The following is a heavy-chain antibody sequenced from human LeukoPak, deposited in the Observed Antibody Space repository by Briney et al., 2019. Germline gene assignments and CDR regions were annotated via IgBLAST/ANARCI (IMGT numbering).Heavy chain of an antibody. J-gene: IGHJ4*02. CDR2: INWNGGST. V-gene: IGHV3-20*04. CDR3: ARDLDHDYYDSSGLDY. D-gene: IGHD3-22*01. CDR1: GFTFDDYG. Sequence: GGSLRLSCAASGFTFDDYGMSWVRHAPGKGLEWVSGINWNGGSTGHADSVKGRFTISRDNAKNSLYLQMNSLRAEDTAVYYCARDLDHDYYDSSGLDYWGQGTLVTVSS.